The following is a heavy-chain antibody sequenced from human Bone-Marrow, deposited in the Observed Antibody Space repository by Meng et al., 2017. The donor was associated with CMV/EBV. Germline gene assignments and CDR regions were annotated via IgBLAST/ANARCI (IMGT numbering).Heavy chain of an antibody. D-gene: IGHD6-13*01. J-gene: IGHJ4*02. V-gene: IGHV2-5*01. CDR2: IYWNDDK. CDR1: GFSLSTSGVG. Sequence: SGPTLVYPTHTLTLTCTFSGFSLSTSGVGVGWIRQLPGKDLEWLALIYWNDDKRYSPSLKSRLTITKDTSKNQVVLTMTNMNPVDTATYYCAHIAPYSSPPFFDYWGQGTLVTGSS. CDR3: AHIAPYSSPPFFDY.